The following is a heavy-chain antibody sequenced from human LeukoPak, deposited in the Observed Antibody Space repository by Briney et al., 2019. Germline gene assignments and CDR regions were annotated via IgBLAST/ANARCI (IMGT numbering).Heavy chain of an antibody. D-gene: IGHD3-16*01. CDR3: ARGLRTLGGGGSDY. J-gene: IGHJ4*02. CDR2: IRYDGSNK. V-gene: IGHV3-30*02. CDR1: GFIFSFYG. Sequence: PGGSLRLSCASSGFIFSFYGMHWARQAPGKGLEWVAFIRYDGSNKYYADSVKGRFTISRDNSKNTLYLQMNSLRAEDTAVYYCARGLRTLGGGGSDYWGKGTLVTVSS.